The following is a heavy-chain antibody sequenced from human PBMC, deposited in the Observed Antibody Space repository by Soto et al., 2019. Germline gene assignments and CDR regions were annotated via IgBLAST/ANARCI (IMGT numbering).Heavy chain of an antibody. J-gene: IGHJ5*02. CDR1: GGTFSTYT. CDR2: LIPIFGTA. V-gene: IGHV1-69*01. D-gene: IGHD3-22*01. Sequence: QVQLVQSGAEVKKPGSSVKVSCKASGGTFSTYTITWVRQAPGQGLEWLGSLIPIFGTANYPQKFQGRVTITADESTSTAYMEMSSLRSEDKAVYYCARSQYSSVYWNNCFDPWGQGTLGTVSS. CDR3: ARSQYSSVYWNNCFDP.